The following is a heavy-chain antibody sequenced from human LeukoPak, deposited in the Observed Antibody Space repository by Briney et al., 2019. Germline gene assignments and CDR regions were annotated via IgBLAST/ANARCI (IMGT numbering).Heavy chain of an antibody. Sequence: PGGSLRLSCAASGFTFSSYGMHWVRQAPGKGLEWVAVIWYDGSNKYYADSVKGRFTISRDNSKNTLYLQMNSLRAEDTAVYYCARDIGDYDYDYWGQGTLVTVSS. D-gene: IGHD5-12*01. CDR2: IWYDGSNK. J-gene: IGHJ4*02. V-gene: IGHV3-30*19. CDR1: GFTFSSYG. CDR3: ARDIGDYDYDY.